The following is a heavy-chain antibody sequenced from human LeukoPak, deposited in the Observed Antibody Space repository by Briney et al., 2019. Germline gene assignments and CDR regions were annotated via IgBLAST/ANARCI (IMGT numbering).Heavy chain of an antibody. V-gene: IGHV3-23*01. Sequence: GGSLRLSCAASGFTFSSSAMSWVRQAPGKGLEWVSAISGSGGSTYYADSVKGRFTISRDNSKNTLYLQMNSLRAEDTAVYYCAKDRRSGYYYDSSGSFDPWGQGTLVTVSS. J-gene: IGHJ5*02. CDR1: GFTFSSSA. CDR2: ISGSGGST. CDR3: AKDRRSGYYYDSSGSFDP. D-gene: IGHD3-22*01.